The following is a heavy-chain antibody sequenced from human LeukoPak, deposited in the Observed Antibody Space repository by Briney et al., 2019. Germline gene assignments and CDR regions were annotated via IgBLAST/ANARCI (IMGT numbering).Heavy chain of an antibody. CDR2: ISSSSSYI. Sequence: GGSLRLSCAASGFTFSSYSMNWVRQAPGKGLEWVSSISSSSSYIYYADSVKGRFTISRDNAKNSLYLQMNSLRAEDTAVYYCAREQHTAMVIGYWGQGTLVTVSS. V-gene: IGHV3-21*01. D-gene: IGHD5-18*01. CDR3: AREQHTAMVIGY. CDR1: GFTFSSYS. J-gene: IGHJ4*02.